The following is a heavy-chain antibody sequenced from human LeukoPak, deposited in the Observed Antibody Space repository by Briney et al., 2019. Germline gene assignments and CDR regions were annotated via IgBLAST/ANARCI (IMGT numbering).Heavy chain of an antibody. J-gene: IGHJ4*02. Sequence: ASVKVSCKASGYTFTSYNINWVRQATGQGLEWMGWMNPNSSNTGYAQKFQGRVTMTRNTSISTAYMELSSLRSEDTAVYYCARGRYSYGFSPSDYWGQGTLVTVSS. CDR2: MNPNSSNT. CDR1: GYTFTSYN. D-gene: IGHD5-18*01. V-gene: IGHV1-8*02. CDR3: ARGRYSYGFSPSDY.